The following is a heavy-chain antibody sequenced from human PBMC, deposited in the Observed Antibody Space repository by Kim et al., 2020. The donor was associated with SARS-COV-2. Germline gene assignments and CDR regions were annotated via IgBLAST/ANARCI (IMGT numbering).Heavy chain of an antibody. Sequence: GGSLRLSCAASGFTFSSYSMNWVRQAPGKGLEWVPSISSSSSYLYYADSVEGRFTITRDNTKNSLYLQMNSLIAEDTAVYYCASSHVHLAAAAREDYWG. J-gene: IGHJ4*01. CDR2: ISSSSSYL. V-gene: IGHV3-21*01. D-gene: IGHD6-13*01. CDR1: GFTFSSYS. CDR3: ASSHVHLAAAAREDY.